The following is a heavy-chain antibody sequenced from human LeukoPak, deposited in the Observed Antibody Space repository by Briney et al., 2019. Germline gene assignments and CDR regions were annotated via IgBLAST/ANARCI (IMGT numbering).Heavy chain of an antibody. Sequence: GSSVKVSCKASGGAFSSYGFSWVRQAPGQGLEWMGGIIPLFSTASYAHKFQGRVTITADESTSTAYMELSSLRSDDTAVYYCARDNVHVSDYHESGGPLDYWGQGTLVTVSS. J-gene: IGHJ4*02. CDR3: ARDNVHVSDYHESGGPLDY. V-gene: IGHV1-69*01. CDR2: IIPLFSTA. D-gene: IGHD3-22*01. CDR1: GGAFSSYG.